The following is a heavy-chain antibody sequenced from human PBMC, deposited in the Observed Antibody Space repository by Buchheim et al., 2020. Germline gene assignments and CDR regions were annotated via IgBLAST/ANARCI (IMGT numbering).Heavy chain of an antibody. J-gene: IGHJ4*02. Sequence: QVQLQESGPGLVKPSQTLSLTCTVSGGSISSGGYYWSWIRQHPGKGLEWIGYIYYSGSTYYNPSLKSRVTLPVTTSKNQFPLKLSSVTAADTAVYYCARTYYDFWSGYGNNFDYWGQGTL. CDR2: IYYSGST. CDR1: GGSISSGGYY. CDR3: ARTYYDFWSGYGNNFDY. V-gene: IGHV4-31*03. D-gene: IGHD3-3*01.